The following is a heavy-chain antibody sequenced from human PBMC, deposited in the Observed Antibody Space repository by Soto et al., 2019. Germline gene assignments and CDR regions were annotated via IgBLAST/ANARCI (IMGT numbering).Heavy chain of an antibody. CDR2: ISGSGGTT. Sequence: GGSLRLSCAVSGFTFSIYAMTWVRQAPGKGLEWVSAISGSGGTTYYADSVKGRFTISRDNSKNTLYLQMNSLRAEDTAVYYCAKDVLMITFGGVIANFDYWGQGTLVTVSS. CDR3: AKDVLMITFGGVIANFDY. V-gene: IGHV3-23*01. CDR1: GFTFSIYA. J-gene: IGHJ4*02. D-gene: IGHD3-16*02.